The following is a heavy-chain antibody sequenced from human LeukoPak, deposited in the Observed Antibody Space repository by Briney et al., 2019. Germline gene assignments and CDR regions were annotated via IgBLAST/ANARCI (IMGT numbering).Heavy chain of an antibody. J-gene: IGHJ4*02. V-gene: IGHV4-4*09. D-gene: IGHD3-22*01. CDR3: ARLGGYYDPFDY. CDR2: IYTSGVT. Sequence: TSETLSLTCTGSGFSISSYYWSWVRQPPGKGLEWVGYIYTSGVTNYNPSLKSRVTMSEDTSKNQFSLKLSSVTAADTAVYYCARLGGYYDPFDYWGQGTLVTVSS. CDR1: GFSISSYY.